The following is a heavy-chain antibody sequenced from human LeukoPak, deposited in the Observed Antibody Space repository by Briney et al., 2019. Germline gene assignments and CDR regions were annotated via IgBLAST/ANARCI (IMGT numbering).Heavy chain of an antibody. V-gene: IGHV4-38-2*01. J-gene: IGHJ4*02. D-gene: IGHD4-17*01. CDR2: IYYSGST. CDR1: GFTFSGYS. Sequence: GSLRLSCAASGFTFSGYSMNWVRQPPGKGLEWIGSIYYSGSTYYNPSLKSRVTISVDTSKNQFSLKLSSVTAADTAVYYCARARSSPTVTTFYFDYWGQGTLVTVSS. CDR3: ARARSSPTVTTFYFDY.